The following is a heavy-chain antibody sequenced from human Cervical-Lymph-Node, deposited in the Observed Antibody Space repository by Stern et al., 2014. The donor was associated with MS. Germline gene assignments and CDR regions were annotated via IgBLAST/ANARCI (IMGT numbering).Heavy chain of an antibody. V-gene: IGHV3-21*01. CDR1: GFTFSTYT. J-gene: IGHJ4*02. Sequence: EVQLVESGGGLVKPGGSLRLSCVISGFTFSTYTMTWVRQAPGKGLEWVSSISSSSTYTYFADSMKGRFTISRDNAKNSLYLQMNSLRAEDTAVYYCTRAHGTLFDYWGQGTLVTVSS. CDR3: TRAHGTLFDY. D-gene: IGHD1-1*01. CDR2: ISSSSTYT.